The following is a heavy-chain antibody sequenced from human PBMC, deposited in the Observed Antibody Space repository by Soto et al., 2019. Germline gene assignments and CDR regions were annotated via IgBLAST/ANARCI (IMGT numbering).Heavy chain of an antibody. CDR3: ARRALPQCINGVCYKDGFWDY. Sequence: TLSLTCTVSGCSVSSGGYYWSWIRQHPGTGLEWIGYIYYSGTTYFNPSLKSRASISLYTSKNEFSLKLTSVTAADTAVYYCARRALPQCINGVCYKDGFWDYWGPGALVTVSP. V-gene: IGHV4-31*03. J-gene: IGHJ4*02. D-gene: IGHD2-8*01. CDR2: IYYSGTT. CDR1: GCSVSSGGYY.